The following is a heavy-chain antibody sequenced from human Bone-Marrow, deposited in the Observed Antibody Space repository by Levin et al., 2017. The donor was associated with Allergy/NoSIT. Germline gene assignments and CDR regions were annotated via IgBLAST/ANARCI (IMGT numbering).Heavy chain of an antibody. V-gene: IGHV3-23*01. CDR1: GFTFSSYA. J-gene: IGHJ4*02. D-gene: IGHD1-26*01. CDR3: AKDRRTNRPDSRYSGRHVGWDYFDY. CDR2: ISGSGGST. Sequence: PGGSLRLSCAASGFTFSSYAMSWVRQAPGKGLEWVSAISGSGGSTYYADSVKGRFTISRDNSKNTLYLQMNSLRAEDTAVYYCAKDRRTNRPDSRYSGRHVGWDYFDYWGQGTLVTVSS.